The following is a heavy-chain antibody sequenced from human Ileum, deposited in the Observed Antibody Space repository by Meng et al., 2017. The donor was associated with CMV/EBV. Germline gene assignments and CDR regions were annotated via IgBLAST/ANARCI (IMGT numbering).Heavy chain of an antibody. D-gene: IGHD6-6*01. Sequence: QVHRPTSCPGLVQPSHTLSLPCTFSGDSISRGHYYWSWIRQTPGKGLEWIGHIHDSGSTYYNPSLQSRVTISVDTSKNQFSLKLSSVTAADTAVYYCARVWGIAVRPLDYWGQGTLVTVSS. J-gene: IGHJ4*02. V-gene: IGHV4-30-4*01. CDR1: GDSISRGHYY. CDR2: IHDSGST. CDR3: ARVWGIAVRPLDY.